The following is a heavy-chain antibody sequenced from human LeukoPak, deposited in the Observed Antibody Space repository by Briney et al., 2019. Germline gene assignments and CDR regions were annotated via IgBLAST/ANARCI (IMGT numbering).Heavy chain of an antibody. J-gene: IGHJ4*02. CDR1: GFTFGSHA. CDR2: ISHDAENT. D-gene: IGHD3-16*01. V-gene: IGHV3-23*01. Sequence: PGGSLRLSCTASGFTFGSHAMSWARQAPGKGLEWVSGISHDAENTYYGGSVKGRFTISRDNSKNTVYLQMNSLRAEDTAVYYCGKVGGGGGYYFDHWGQGTLVTVSS. CDR3: GKVGGGGGYYFDH.